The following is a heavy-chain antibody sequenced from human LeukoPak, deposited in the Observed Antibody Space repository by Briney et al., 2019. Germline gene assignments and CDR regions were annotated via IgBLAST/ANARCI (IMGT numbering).Heavy chain of an antibody. Sequence: KPSETLSLTCAVYGGSFSSYYWSWIRQPPGKGLEWIGEINHSGSTNYNPSLKSRVTISVDTSKNQFSLKLSSVTAADTAVYYCARGKEAPDILTGYPHAPFDYWGQGTLVTVSS. CDR2: INHSGST. CDR1: GGSFSSYY. V-gene: IGHV4-34*01. J-gene: IGHJ4*02. D-gene: IGHD3-9*01. CDR3: ARGKEAPDILTGYPHAPFDY.